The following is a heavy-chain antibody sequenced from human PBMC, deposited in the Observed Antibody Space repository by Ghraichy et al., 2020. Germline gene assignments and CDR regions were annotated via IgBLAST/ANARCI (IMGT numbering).Heavy chain of an antibody. Sequence: GGSLRHSCAASGFTFSYYWMHWVRQAPGKGLVWVSRLNSDGSTTSYADSVKGRFTISRDNAKNTLYLQMNSLRAEDTAVYYCARDWGASMDVWGQGTTVTVSS. J-gene: IGHJ6*02. CDR2: LNSDGSTT. D-gene: IGHD3-16*01. V-gene: IGHV3-74*01. CDR3: ARDWGASMDV. CDR1: GFTFSYYW.